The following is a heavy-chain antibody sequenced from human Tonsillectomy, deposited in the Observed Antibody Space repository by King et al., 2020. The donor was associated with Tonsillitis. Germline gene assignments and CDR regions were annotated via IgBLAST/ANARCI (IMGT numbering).Heavy chain of an antibody. CDR3: ARHAATSSWNYFDY. D-gene: IGHD2-15*01. CDR1: GYTFTNYW. CDR2: IYLHDSNI. Sequence: QLVQSGPEVKKPGESLKISCEGSGYTFTNYWIGWVRQVPGKGLEWMGIIYLHDSNIKYSPSFQGQVTISADKSISTAYLQWSSLKASDTAIYYRARHAATSSWNYFDYWGRGTLVTVSS. J-gene: IGHJ4*02. V-gene: IGHV5-51*01.